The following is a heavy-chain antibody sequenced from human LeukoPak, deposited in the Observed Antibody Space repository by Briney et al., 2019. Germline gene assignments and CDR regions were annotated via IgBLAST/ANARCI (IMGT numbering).Heavy chain of an antibody. V-gene: IGHV1-69*13. J-gene: IGHJ4*02. CDR1: GGTFSSYA. CDR2: IIPIFGTA. CDR3: AREMAYCGGDCYSFGY. Sequence: SVKVSCKASGGTFSSYAISWVRQAPGQGLEWMGGIIPIFGTANYAQKFQGRVTITADESTSTAYMELSSLRSEDTAVYYCAREMAYCGGDCYSFGYWGQGTLVSVSS. D-gene: IGHD2-21*02.